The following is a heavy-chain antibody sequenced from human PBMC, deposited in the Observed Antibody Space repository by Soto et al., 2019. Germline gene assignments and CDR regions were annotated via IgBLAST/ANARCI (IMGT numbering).Heavy chain of an antibody. D-gene: IGHD6-13*01. Sequence: PSETLSLTCAVYGGSFSGYYWSWIRQPPGKGLEWIGEINHSGSTNYNPSLKSRVTVSVDTSKNQFSLKLSSVTAADTAVYYCARVGAGSSWYGYYYYGMDVWGQGTTVTVSS. CDR3: ARVGAGSSWYGYYYYGMDV. J-gene: IGHJ6*02. V-gene: IGHV4-34*01. CDR1: GGSFSGYY. CDR2: INHSGST.